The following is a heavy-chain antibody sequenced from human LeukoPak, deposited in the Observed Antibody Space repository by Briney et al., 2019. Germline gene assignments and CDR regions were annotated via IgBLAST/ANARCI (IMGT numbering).Heavy chain of an antibody. Sequence: ASVKVSCKASGYTFTGYYMHWVRQAPGQGLEWMGRINPNSGGTNYAQKFQGRVTMTRDMPISTAYMELSRLRSDDTAVYYCARDPSNGYYYYYMDVWGKGTTVTVSS. V-gene: IGHV1-2*06. CDR1: GYTFTGYY. CDR2: INPNSGGT. D-gene: IGHD1-1*01. J-gene: IGHJ6*03. CDR3: ARDPSNGYYYYYMDV.